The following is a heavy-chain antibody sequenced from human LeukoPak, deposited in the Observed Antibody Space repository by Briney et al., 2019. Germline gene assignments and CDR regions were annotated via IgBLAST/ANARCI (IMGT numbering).Heavy chain of an antibody. V-gene: IGHV3-21*01. CDR3: ARDGGIVAAA. J-gene: IGHJ4*02. CDR2: ISSSSSYI. CDR1: GFTFSSYS. D-gene: IGHD6-13*01. Sequence: TGGSLRLSCAASGFTFSSYSMNWVRQAPGKGLEWVSSISSSSSYIYYADSVKGRFTISRDNAKNSLYLQMNSLRAEYTAVYYCARDGGIVAAAWGQGTLVTVSS.